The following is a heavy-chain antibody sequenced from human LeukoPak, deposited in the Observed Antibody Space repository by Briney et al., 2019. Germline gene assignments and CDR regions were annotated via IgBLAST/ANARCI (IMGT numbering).Heavy chain of an antibody. CDR1: GFTFSDYY. V-gene: IGHV3-11*01. CDR2: ISSSGRLI. CDR3: ARDTNNGLDV. D-gene: IGHD1-14*01. Sequence: GGSLRLSCAASGFTFSDYYINWIRQAPGKGLEWVSHISSSGRLIQYADSVKGGFTITRDNAQNFMSLQMNSLKPEDTAVYYCARDTNNGLDVWGRGTTVTVSS. J-gene: IGHJ6*02.